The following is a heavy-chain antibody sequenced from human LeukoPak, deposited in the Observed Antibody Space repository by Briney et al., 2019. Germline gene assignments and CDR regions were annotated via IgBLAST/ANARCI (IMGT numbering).Heavy chain of an antibody. CDR2: INTYNGDT. V-gene: IGHV1-18*01. Sequence: ALVKVSCKTCGFPFTTYGINWLRQAPGQGLEWMGWINTYNGDTNYAQKFQGRVTMTTDTSTSTVYIELRSLTSDDTAAYYCAREWWGYDVLTGDNWFDPWGQGTLVTV. D-gene: IGHD3-9*01. CDR3: AREWWGYDVLTGDNWFDP. CDR1: GFPFTTYG. J-gene: IGHJ5*02.